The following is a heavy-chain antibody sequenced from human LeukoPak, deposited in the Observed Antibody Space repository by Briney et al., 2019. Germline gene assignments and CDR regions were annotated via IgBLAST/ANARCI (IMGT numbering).Heavy chain of an antibody. CDR1: GGSISSGSYY. Sequence: PSETLSLTCTVSGGSISSGSYYWSWIRQPAGKGLEWIGRIYTSGSTNYNPSLKSRVTISVDTSKNQFSLKLTSVTAADTAVYYCTRASEGDEYNYGYLDYWGRGTLVTVSS. CDR3: TRASEGDEYNYGYLDY. V-gene: IGHV4-61*02. D-gene: IGHD5-18*01. J-gene: IGHJ4*02. CDR2: IYTSGST.